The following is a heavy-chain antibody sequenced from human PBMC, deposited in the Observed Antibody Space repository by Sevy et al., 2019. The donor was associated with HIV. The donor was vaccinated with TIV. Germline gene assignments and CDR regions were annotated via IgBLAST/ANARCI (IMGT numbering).Heavy chain of an antibody. CDR1: GFSLESYW. CDR2: IKEDDNVN. J-gene: IGHJ4*02. V-gene: IGHV3-7*04. D-gene: IGHD2-21*01. Sequence: GGSLRLSCVASGFSLESYWMNWVRQAPGKPLEWVANIKEDDNVNYYVESVKGRLTISRDNGRNLVYLLMNNLKVEDTALYYCVRAIQSEGSFWGQGTRVTVSS. CDR3: VRAIQSEGSF.